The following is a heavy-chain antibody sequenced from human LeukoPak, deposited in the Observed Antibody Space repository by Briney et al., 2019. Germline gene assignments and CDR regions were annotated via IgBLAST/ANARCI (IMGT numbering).Heavy chain of an antibody. CDR1: GGSISSSSYY. V-gene: IGHV4-39*01. D-gene: IGHD3-10*01. Sequence: NPSETLSLTCTVSGGSISSSSYYWGWIRQPPGKGLEWIGSIYYSGSTYYNPSLKSRVTISVDTSKNQFSLKLSSVTAADTAVYYCARTYYYGSGSYVSFRYFDYWGQGTLVTVSS. CDR3: ARTYYYGSGSYVSFRYFDY. CDR2: IYYSGST. J-gene: IGHJ4*02.